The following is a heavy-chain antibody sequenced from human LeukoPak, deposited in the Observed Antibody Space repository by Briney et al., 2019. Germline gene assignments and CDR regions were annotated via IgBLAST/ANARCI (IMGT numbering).Heavy chain of an antibody. J-gene: IGHJ4*02. D-gene: IGHD4-11*01. V-gene: IGHV3-30-3*01. CDR2: ISNDGSNQ. CDR1: GFIFHYYA. Sequence: PGGSLRLSCAASGFIFHYYALHWVRQAPGKGLEWVATISNDGSNQYYADSVKGRFTISRDNSNNTLYLQMNSLRSEDTAVYYCAKDGLDTVTELDFDYWGQGTLVTVSS. CDR3: AKDGLDTVTELDFDY.